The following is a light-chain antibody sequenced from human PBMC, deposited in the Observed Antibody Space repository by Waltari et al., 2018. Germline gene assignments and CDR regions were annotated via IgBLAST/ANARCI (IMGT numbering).Light chain of an antibody. CDR2: KSS. Sequence: DIQMTQSPSTLSAYVGDRVIITCRASQSVKNNLAWYQQRPGKAPKVLVHKSSRLESGVPSRFSSSGYGTEFTLTISSLQPDDFATYYCQEYDSLPVTFGGGTKVEIK. J-gene: IGKJ4*01. V-gene: IGKV1-5*03. CDR3: QEYDSLPVT. CDR1: QSVKNN.